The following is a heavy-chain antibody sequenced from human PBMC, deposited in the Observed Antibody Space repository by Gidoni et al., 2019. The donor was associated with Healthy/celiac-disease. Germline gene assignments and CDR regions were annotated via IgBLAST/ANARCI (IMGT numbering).Heavy chain of an antibody. CDR2: IRSKAYGGTT. D-gene: IGHD6-13*01. Sequence: EVQLVESGGGLVQPGRSRRLSCTASGFTFGDYAMSWFRQAPGKGLEWVGFIRSKAYGGTTEYAASVKGRFTISRDDSKSIAYLQMNSLKTEDTAVYYCTRAGSPPSYYYYYMDVWGKGTTVTVSS. CDR3: TRAGSPPSYYYYYMDV. CDR1: GFTFGDYA. J-gene: IGHJ6*03. V-gene: IGHV3-49*03.